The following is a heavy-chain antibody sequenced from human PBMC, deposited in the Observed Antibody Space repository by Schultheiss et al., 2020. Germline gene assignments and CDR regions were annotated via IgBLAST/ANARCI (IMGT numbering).Heavy chain of an antibody. Sequence: SVKVSCKASGGTFSSYAISWVRQAPGQGLEWMGGIIPIFGTANYAQKFQGRVTMTRDTSTSTVYMELSSLRSEDTAVYYCARNGCSSWYLPYYYGMDVWGQGTTVTVS. D-gene: IGHD6-13*01. J-gene: IGHJ6*02. CDR3: ARNGCSSWYLPYYYGMDV. CDR2: IIPIFGTA. V-gene: IGHV1-69*05. CDR1: GGTFSSYA.